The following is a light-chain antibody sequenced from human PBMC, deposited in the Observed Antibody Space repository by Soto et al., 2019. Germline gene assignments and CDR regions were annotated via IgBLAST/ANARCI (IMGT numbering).Light chain of an antibody. Sequence: QSALTQTPSVSGAPGQTITISCTGTDSNIGAGYAVHWYQHLPGRAPKLLIFGNTHRPSGVPDRFSGSKSGTSASLAITGLQPEDEADYYCQSFDNSLSGFYVFGSGTKLTVL. CDR1: DSNIGAGYA. V-gene: IGLV1-40*01. CDR3: QSFDNSLSGFYV. CDR2: GNT. J-gene: IGLJ1*01.